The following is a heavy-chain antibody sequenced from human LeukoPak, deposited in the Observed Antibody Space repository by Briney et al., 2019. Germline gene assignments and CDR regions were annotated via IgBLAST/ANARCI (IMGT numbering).Heavy chain of an antibody. J-gene: IGHJ4*02. V-gene: IGHV3-74*01. CDR3: ARGHAAGIEY. Sequence: GGSLRLSCAASGFTFSNYWMNWVRQAPGKGLVWVSRINTDGSSTSYADSVKGRFTISRDNAEDTLYLQMNSLRAEDTAVYYCARGHAAGIEYWGQGTLVTVSS. D-gene: IGHD6-13*01. CDR1: GFTFSNYW. CDR2: INTDGSST.